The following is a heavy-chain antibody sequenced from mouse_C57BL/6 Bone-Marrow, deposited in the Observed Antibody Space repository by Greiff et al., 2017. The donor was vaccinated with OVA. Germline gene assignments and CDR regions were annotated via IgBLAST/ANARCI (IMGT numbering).Heavy chain of an antibody. CDR3: ARRCLYYAMDY. J-gene: IGHJ4*01. CDR1: GFTFSDYG. Sequence: EVKLQESGGGLVKPGGSLKLSCAASGFTFSDYGMHWVRQVPGKGLEWVAYISSGSSTIYYADTVKGRFTISRDNAKNTMFLQMTSLRSEDTAMYYCARRCLYYAMDYWGQGTSVTVSS. CDR2: ISSGSSTI. V-gene: IGHV5-17*01. D-gene: IGHD6-1*01.